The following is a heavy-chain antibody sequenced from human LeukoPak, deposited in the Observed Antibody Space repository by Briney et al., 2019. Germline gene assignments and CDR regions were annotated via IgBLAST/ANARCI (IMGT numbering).Heavy chain of an antibody. CDR3: AKDWGVIAVAGDY. CDR1: GFTFSSYG. V-gene: IGHV3-30*18. Sequence: GGSLRLSCAASGFTFSSYGMHWVRQAPGKGLEWVAVISYDGSNKYYADSVKGRFTISRDNSKNTLYLQMNSLRAEDSAVYYCAKDWGVIAVAGDYWGQGTLVTVSS. CDR2: ISYDGSNK. D-gene: IGHD6-19*01. J-gene: IGHJ4*02.